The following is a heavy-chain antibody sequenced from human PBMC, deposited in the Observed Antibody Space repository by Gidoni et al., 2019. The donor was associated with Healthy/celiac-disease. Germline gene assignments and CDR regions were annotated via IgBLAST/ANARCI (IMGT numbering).Heavy chain of an antibody. CDR3: AREIYDYVWGSYDY. Sequence: EVQLVESGGGLIQPGGYLRLSCAATGLTVSSNYMSCVRQSLGKWLECVSVIYSGCSTYYADSVKCRFTISRDNSKNTLYLQMNSLRAEDTAVYYCAREIYDYVWGSYDYWGQGTLVTVSS. CDR1: GLTVSSNY. J-gene: IGHJ4*02. D-gene: IGHD3-16*01. V-gene: IGHV3-53*01. CDR2: IYSGCST.